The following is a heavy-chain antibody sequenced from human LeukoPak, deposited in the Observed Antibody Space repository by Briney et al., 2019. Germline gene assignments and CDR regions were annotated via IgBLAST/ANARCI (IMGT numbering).Heavy chain of an antibody. CDR1: GFTFRSYG. CDR2: IWYDGSNK. J-gene: IGHJ4*02. D-gene: IGHD3-22*01. CDR3: AREISSGSSLDY. Sequence: GGSLRLSCAASGFTFRSYGMQWVRQAPGKGLEWVAVIWYDGSNKYYADSVKGRFTISRDNSKNTLYLQVNSLRAEDTAVYYCAREISSGSSLDYWGQGTLVTVSS. V-gene: IGHV3-33*01.